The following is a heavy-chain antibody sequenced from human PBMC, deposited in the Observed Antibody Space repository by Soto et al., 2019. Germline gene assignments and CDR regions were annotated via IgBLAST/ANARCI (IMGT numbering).Heavy chain of an antibody. V-gene: IGHV1-2*02. CDR1: GSTFSAYY. CDR2: INPNSGGT. D-gene: IGHD1-1*01. CDR3: AREPATAKPEGVDF. Sequence: QGQLVRLGPEGRKPGASGKASSKASGSTFSAYYFPWLEKAPGQGLEWMGWINPNSGGTKYAPKFQGGVTMTRDTSITTAYMELSRLRSGDTAVYYCAREPATAKPEGVDFWGQGTLVTVSS. J-gene: IGHJ4*02.